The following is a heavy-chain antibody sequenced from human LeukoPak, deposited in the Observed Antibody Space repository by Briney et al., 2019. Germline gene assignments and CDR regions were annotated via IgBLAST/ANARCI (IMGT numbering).Heavy chain of an antibody. Sequence: GGSLRLSCAASGFTFSDYWMAWVRQAPGKGLEWVANMKQDGSEEYYVDSIKGRLTISRDNAKSSLCLQMNSLRAEDTAVYYCARSLAAGFDIWGQGTMVIVSS. J-gene: IGHJ3*02. CDR2: MKQDGSEE. CDR3: ARSLAAGFDI. CDR1: GFTFSDYW. V-gene: IGHV3-7*04. D-gene: IGHD6-25*01.